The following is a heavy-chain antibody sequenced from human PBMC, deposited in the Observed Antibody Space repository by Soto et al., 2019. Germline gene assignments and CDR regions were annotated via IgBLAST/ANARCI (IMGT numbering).Heavy chain of an antibody. CDR1: GFTFSSYA. V-gene: IGHV3-30-3*01. CDR2: ISYDGSDK. J-gene: IGHJ4*02. CDR3: ARDYYKYYDSSGYYRSPAY. D-gene: IGHD3-22*01. Sequence: GGSLRLSCAASGFTFSSYAMHWVRQAPGKGLEWVALISYDGSDKDYADSVKGRFTISRDNSRNTLFLQMNSVRAEDTAVYYCARDYYKYYDSSGYYRSPAYWGQGTMGTVSS.